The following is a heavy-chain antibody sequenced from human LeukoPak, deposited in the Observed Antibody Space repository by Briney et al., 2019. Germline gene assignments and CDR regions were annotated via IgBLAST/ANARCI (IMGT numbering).Heavy chain of an antibody. D-gene: IGHD5-24*01. J-gene: IGHJ4*02. CDR2: VSPNGGGP. CDR1: GYTFSSYY. CDR3: ARDRGQWLQLLDY. V-gene: IGHV1-46*01. Sequence: ASVKVSCKASGYTFSSYYMHWVRQAPGQGLEWMGVVSPNGGGPTYAQKFQGRVAMTRDTSKSILYMELSTLRSDDTAIYYCARDRGQWLQLLDYWGQGTLVTVSS.